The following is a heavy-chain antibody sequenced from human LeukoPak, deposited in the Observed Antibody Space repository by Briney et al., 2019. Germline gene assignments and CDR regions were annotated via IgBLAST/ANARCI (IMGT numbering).Heavy chain of an antibody. D-gene: IGHD3-22*01. CDR3: ARRQSGYDY. CDR2: ISPGDADT. Sequence: GESLKISCKASGYSFTNYWIGWVRQMPGKGLEWMGIISPGDADTRYGPSFQGQVTISADKSINTAYLQWSSLKASDTAMYYCARRQSGYDYWGQGTLVTVSS. CDR1: GYSFTNYW. J-gene: IGHJ4*02. V-gene: IGHV5-51*01.